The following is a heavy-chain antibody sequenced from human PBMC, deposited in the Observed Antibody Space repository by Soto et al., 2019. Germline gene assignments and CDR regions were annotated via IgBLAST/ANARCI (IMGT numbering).Heavy chain of an antibody. V-gene: IGHV1-24*01. D-gene: IGHD2-2*01. CDR1: GYTLTELS. J-gene: IGHJ4*02. CDR2: FDPEDGET. Sequence: ASVKVSCKVSGYTLTELSMDWVRQAPGKGLEWMGGFDPEDGETIYAQKFQGRVTMTEDTSTDTAYMELSSLRSEDTAVYYCATSGFRVTRYYFDYWGQGTLVTVSS. CDR3: ATSGFRVTRYYFDY.